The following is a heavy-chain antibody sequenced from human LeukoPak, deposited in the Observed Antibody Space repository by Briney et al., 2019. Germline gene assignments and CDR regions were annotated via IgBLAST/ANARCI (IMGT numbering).Heavy chain of an antibody. D-gene: IGHD6-13*01. V-gene: IGHV4-39*01. J-gene: IGHJ4*02. Sequence: PSETLSLTCTVSGGSISSSSYYWGWIRQPPGKGLEWVGSIYYSGSTYYNPSLKSRVTISVDTPTNPISPKLSSLTAAHTAAYYSARHQGYRSSWYAYWGQGTLVTVSS. CDR2: IYYSGST. CDR3: ARHQGYRSSWYAY. CDR1: GGSISSSSYY.